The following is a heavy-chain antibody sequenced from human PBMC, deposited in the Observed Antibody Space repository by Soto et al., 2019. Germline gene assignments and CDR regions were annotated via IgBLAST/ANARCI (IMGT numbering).Heavy chain of an antibody. CDR1: GYTFTSYD. J-gene: IGHJ6*02. D-gene: IGHD3-22*01. CDR3: ARGYDSSGYIYYYYGMDV. Sequence: QVQLVQSGAEVKKPGASVKVSCKASGYTFTSYDINWVRQATGQGLEWMGWMNPNSGNTGYAQKFRGRVTMTRNTSISTAYRELSSLRSEDTAVYYCARGYDSSGYIYYYYGMDVWGQGTTVTVSS. CDR2: MNPNSGNT. V-gene: IGHV1-8*01.